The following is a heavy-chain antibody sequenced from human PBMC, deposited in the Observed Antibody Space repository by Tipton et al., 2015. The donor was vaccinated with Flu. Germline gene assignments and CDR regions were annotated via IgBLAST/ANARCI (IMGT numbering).Heavy chain of an antibody. CDR3: ARAESSLWAGHYYGLDV. CDR2: IHTSGTT. CDR1: GGSISSGNYF. Sequence: TLSLTCTVSGGSISSGNYFWNWIRQPAGKGLEWIGRIHTSGTTYYKPSLKSRVTISLDTSKNHFSLRLTSVTAADTALYFCARAESSLWAGHYYGLDVWGQATTVTVSS. V-gene: IGHV4-61*02. D-gene: IGHD6-19*01. J-gene: IGHJ6*02.